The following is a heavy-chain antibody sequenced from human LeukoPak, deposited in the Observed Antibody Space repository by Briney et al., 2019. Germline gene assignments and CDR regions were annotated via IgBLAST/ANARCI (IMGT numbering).Heavy chain of an antibody. CDR3: ARGYYYDSSGRYPPGY. V-gene: IGHV3-48*03. CDR2: ISSSGSTI. CDR1: GFTFSSYE. D-gene: IGHD3-22*01. J-gene: IGHJ4*02. Sequence: GGSLRLSCAASGFTFSSYEMNWVRQAPGKGLEWVSYISSSGSTIYYADSVKGRFTISRDNAKNSLYLQMNSLRAEDTAVYYCARGYYYDSSGRYPPGYWGQGTLVTVSS.